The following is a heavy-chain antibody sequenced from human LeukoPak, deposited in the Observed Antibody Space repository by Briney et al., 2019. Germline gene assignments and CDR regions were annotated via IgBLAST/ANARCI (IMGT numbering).Heavy chain of an antibody. D-gene: IGHD7-27*01. CDR3: ARESLTGDLDY. V-gene: IGHV1-18*01. CDR2: ISAYNGYT. Sequence: ASVKVSCKASGYTFTSYGISWVRQAPGQGLEWMGWISAYNGYTNYAQNFQGRVTMTTDASTSTAYMELRSLRSDDTAVYYCARESLTGDLDYWGQGTLVTVSS. CDR1: GYTFTSYG. J-gene: IGHJ4*02.